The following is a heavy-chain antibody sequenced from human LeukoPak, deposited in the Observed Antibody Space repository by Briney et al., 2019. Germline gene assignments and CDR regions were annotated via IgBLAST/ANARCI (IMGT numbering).Heavy chain of an antibody. CDR2: IKQDGSEK. CDR1: GFTFSSYA. V-gene: IGHV3-7*01. J-gene: IGHJ4*02. CDR3: AREAAAAALFDY. Sequence: GGSLRLSCAASGFTFSSYAMSWVRQAPGKGLEWVANIKQDGSEKYYVDSVKGRFTISRDNAKNSLYLQMNSLRAEDTAVYYCAREAAAAALFDYWGQGTLVTVSS. D-gene: IGHD6-13*01.